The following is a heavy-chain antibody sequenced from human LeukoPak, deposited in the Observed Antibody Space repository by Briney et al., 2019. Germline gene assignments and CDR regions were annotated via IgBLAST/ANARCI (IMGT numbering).Heavy chain of an antibody. J-gene: IGHJ4*02. CDR3: ARGASYTPVDY. CDR2: IYYSGST. D-gene: IGHD2-15*01. V-gene: IGHV4-4*02. Sequence: SGTLSLTCAVSGGSISSSNWWSWVRQPPGKGLEWIGYIYYSGSTYYNPSLKSRVTISVDTSKNQFSLKLSSVTAADTAVYYCARGASYTPVDYWGQGTLVTVSS. CDR1: GGSISSSNW.